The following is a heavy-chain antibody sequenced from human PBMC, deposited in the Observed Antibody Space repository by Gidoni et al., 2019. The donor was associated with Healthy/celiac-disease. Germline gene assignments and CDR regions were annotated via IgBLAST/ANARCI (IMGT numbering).Heavy chain of an antibody. CDR2: INHSGST. CDR3: ARKWIQLWLSDYGMDV. CDR1: GGSFSGYY. D-gene: IGHD5-18*01. J-gene: IGHJ6*02. Sequence: QVQLQQWGAGLLKPSETLSLPCAVYGGSFSGYYWSWIRQPPGKGLEWIGEINHSGSTNYNPSLKSRVTISVDTSKNQFSLKLSSVTAADTAVYYCARKWIQLWLSDYGMDVWGQGTTVTVSS. V-gene: IGHV4-34*01.